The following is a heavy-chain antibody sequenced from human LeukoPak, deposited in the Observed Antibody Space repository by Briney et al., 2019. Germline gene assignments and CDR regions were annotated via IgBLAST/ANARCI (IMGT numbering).Heavy chain of an antibody. CDR1: GYTFTGYY. D-gene: IGHD5-12*01. J-gene: IGHJ6*03. CDR2: INPNSGGT. CDR3: ASVPSGYDSGYYYYMDV. V-gene: IGHV1-2*02. Sequence: ASVKVSCKASGYTFTGYYMHWVRQAPGQGLEWMGWINPNSGGTNYAQKFQGRVTMTRDTSISTAYLQWSSLKASDTAMYYCASVPSGYDSGYYYYMDVWGKGTTVTVSS.